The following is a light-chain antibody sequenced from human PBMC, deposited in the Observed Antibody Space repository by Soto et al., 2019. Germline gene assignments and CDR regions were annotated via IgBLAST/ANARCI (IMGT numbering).Light chain of an antibody. CDR1: HSVTSY. CDR3: QQYATSQT. J-gene: IGKJ1*01. V-gene: IGKV3-20*01. CDR2: ASS. Sequence: EIVLTQSPGTLSLSPGERATLSCRASHSVTSYLAWYQQKPGQPPRLLIYASSTRATGIPDRFSGGGSGTDFTLTISRLEPEGFAVYYCQQYATSQTFGQGTKVEI.